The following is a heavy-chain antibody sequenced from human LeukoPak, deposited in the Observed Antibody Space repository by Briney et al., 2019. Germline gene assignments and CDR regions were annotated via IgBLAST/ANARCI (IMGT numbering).Heavy chain of an antibody. Sequence: GGSLRLSCAASGFTFSDYYMSWIRQAPGKGLEWVSVFYSGGDTHYADSVKGRFTISRDNSKNTLYLQMNSLRAEDTAVYYCARDSTGYWYFDLWGRGTLVSVSS. CDR3: ARDSTGYWYFDL. D-gene: IGHD3-3*02. CDR1: GFTFSDYY. CDR2: FYSGGDT. J-gene: IGHJ2*01. V-gene: IGHV3-53*01.